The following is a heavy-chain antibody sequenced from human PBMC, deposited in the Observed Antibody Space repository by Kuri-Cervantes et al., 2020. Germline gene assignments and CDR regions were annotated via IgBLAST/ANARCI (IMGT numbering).Heavy chain of an antibody. V-gene: IGHV3-21*01. CDR3: ATALYYYGSGAQGGLLFDY. Sequence: GESLKISCAASGFTFSSYSMNWVRQAPGKGLEWVSSISSSSSYIYYADSVKGRFTISRDNAKNSLYLQMNSLRAEDTAVYYCATALYYYGSGAQGGLLFDYWGQGTLVTVSS. CDR2: ISSSSSYI. J-gene: IGHJ4*02. CDR1: GFTFSSYS. D-gene: IGHD3-10*01.